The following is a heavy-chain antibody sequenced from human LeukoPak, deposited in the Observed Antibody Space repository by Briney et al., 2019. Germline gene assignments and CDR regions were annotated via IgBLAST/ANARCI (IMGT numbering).Heavy chain of an antibody. CDR3: ARLLSPGWFDP. V-gene: IGHV4-39*01. J-gene: IGHJ5*02. Sequence: SETLSLTCTVSGGSISSSCCYWGWIRQPPGKGLEWIGSVYYSGNTYYNPSLKSRVTISVDTSKNQFFLKLSSVTAADTAVYYCARLLSPGWFDPWGQGTLVTVSS. D-gene: IGHD1-26*01. CDR1: GGSISSSCCY. CDR2: VYYSGNT.